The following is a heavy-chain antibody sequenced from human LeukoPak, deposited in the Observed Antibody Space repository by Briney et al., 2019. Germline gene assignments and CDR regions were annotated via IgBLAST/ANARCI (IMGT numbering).Heavy chain of an antibody. CDR3: AREPIEMATRFFDY. CDR1: GGTFSSYA. CDR2: ITPIFGTA. Sequence: SVKVSCTASGGTFSSYAISWVRQAPGQGLEWMGGITPIFGTANYAQTFQGRVTMTRDTSTSTVYMELSSLRSEDTAVYYCAREPIEMATRFFDYWGQGTLVTVSS. J-gene: IGHJ4*02. V-gene: IGHV1-69*05. D-gene: IGHD5-24*01.